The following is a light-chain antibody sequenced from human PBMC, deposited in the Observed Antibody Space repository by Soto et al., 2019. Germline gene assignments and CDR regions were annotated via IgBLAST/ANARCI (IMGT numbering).Light chain of an antibody. Sequence: EIVMTQSPATLSVSPGERATLSCRASQSISNDLAWYQQKPGQAPRLLIYGASTRATGIPARFSGSGSGTDFTLTISSLQSEDFAVYYCQQYNNWPMYTFGQGTKLEIK. V-gene: IGKV3-15*01. CDR3: QQYNNWPMYT. CDR1: QSISND. J-gene: IGKJ2*01. CDR2: GAS.